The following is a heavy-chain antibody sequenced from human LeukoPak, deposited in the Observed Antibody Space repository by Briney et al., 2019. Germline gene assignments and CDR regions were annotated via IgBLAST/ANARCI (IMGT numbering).Heavy chain of an antibody. Sequence: ASVKVSCKASGYTFTSYGISWVRQAPGQGLEWMGWISAYNGNTNYAQKLQGRVTMTTDTSTSTAYMELRSLRSDDTAVYYCARDRSFREVREALGWFDPWGQGTLVTVSS. CDR1: GYTFTSYG. D-gene: IGHD3-10*01. V-gene: IGHV1-18*01. CDR2: ISAYNGNT. J-gene: IGHJ5*02. CDR3: ARDRSFREVREALGWFDP.